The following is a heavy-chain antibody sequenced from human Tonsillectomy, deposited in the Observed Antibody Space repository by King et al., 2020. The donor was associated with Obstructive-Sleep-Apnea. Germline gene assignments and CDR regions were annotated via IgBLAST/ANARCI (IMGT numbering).Heavy chain of an antibody. CDR2: ISWNSGSI. Sequence: QLVQSGGGLVQPGRSLRLSCAASGFTFDDYAMHWVRQAPGKGLEWVSGISWNSGSIGYADSVKGRFTISRDNAKNSLYLQMNSLRAEDTALYYCAKEGFVELLYNFDYWGQGTLVTVSS. CDR1: GFTFDDYA. J-gene: IGHJ4*02. V-gene: IGHV3-9*01. CDR3: AKEGFVELLYNFDY. D-gene: IGHD3-10*01.